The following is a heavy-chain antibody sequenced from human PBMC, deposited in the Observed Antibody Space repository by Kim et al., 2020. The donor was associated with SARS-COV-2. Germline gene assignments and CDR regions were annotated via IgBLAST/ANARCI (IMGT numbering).Heavy chain of an antibody. J-gene: IGHJ4*02. CDR3: ASDSHAWHRFDY. V-gene: IGHV4-38-2*02. D-gene: IGHD3-22*01. CDR2: IQHSGST. CDR1: GQSVSSDYY. Sequence: SETLSLTCTVSGQSVSSDYYWGWIRQSPGKGLEWIGTIQHSGSTYYNPSLKSRITMSVDTSKTHCSLNINSVTAADTALYYWASDSHAWHRFDYWGQGTVVTVSS.